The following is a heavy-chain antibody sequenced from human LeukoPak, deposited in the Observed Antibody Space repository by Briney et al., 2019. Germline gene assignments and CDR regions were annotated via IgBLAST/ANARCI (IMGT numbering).Heavy chain of an antibody. CDR2: IYSSGST. Sequence: SETLSLTCTASGGSISSYYWSWIRQPAGKGLEWIWRIYSSGSTNYNPSLKSRVTISVDTSKNQFSLQQSSVTAADSAVYYCASVEVSATSGYYWVYFDYWGQGTLVTVSS. V-gene: IGHV4-4*07. CDR3: ASVEVSATSGYYWVYFDY. J-gene: IGHJ4*02. CDR1: GGSISSYY. D-gene: IGHD3-22*01.